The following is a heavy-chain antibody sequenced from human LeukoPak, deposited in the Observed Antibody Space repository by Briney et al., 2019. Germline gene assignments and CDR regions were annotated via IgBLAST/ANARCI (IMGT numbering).Heavy chain of an antibody. CDR3: ARDNSVRDEAWWFNP. J-gene: IGHJ5*02. D-gene: IGHD5-24*01. V-gene: IGHV1-46*01. CDR1: GYTFTSNY. Sequence: ASVKVSCKAVGYTFTSNYMHWVRHPPGQGPELMGVISPSRGSTTYAQKFQGRVTLTRDMSTSTDYLELSSLRSEDTAVYYCARDNSVRDEAWWFNPWGQGTLVTVSS. CDR2: ISPSRGST.